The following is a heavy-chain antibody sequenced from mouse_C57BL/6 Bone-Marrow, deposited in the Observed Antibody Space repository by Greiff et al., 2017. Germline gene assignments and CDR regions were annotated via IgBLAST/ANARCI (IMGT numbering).Heavy chain of an antibody. CDR1: GFTFSDYG. V-gene: IGHV5-17*01. J-gene: IGHJ1*03. Sequence: EVMLVESGGGLVKPGGSLTLSCAASGFTFSDYGMHWVRQAPEKGLEWVAYISSGSSTIYYADTVKGRFTISRDNAKNTLFLQMTSLRSEDTAMYYCARDSHWYFDVWGTGTTVTVSS. CDR2: ISSGSSTI. CDR3: ARDSHWYFDV.